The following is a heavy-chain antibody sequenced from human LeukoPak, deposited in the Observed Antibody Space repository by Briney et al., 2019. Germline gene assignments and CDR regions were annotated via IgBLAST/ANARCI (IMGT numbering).Heavy chain of an antibody. CDR1: GGSISSSSYY. Sequence: PSETLSLTCTVSGGSISSSSYYWGWIRQPPGKGLEWIGSIYYSGSTYYNPSLKSRVAISVDTSKNQFSLKLSSVTAADTAVYYCARHVYGSGSYYQGPNDYWGQGTLVTVSS. D-gene: IGHD3-10*01. V-gene: IGHV4-39*01. J-gene: IGHJ4*02. CDR2: IYYSGST. CDR3: ARHVYGSGSYYQGPNDY.